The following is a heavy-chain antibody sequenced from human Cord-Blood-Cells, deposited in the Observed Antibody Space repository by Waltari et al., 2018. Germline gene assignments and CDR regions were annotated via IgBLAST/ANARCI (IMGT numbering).Heavy chain of an antibody. CDR2: NYYSGST. CDR3: AVTVTNWFDP. Sequence: QLQLQESGPGLVKPSETLSLTCTVSGGSISSSSYYWGWVRQPPVKGLEWIGSNYYSGSTYYNPSLKSRVTISVDTSKNQFSLKLSSVTAADTAVYYCAVTVTNWFDPWGQGTLVTVSS. J-gene: IGHJ5*02. D-gene: IGHD4-17*01. V-gene: IGHV4-39*01. CDR1: GGSISSSSYY.